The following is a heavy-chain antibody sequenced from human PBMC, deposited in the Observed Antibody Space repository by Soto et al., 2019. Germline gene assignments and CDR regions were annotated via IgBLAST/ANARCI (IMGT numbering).Heavy chain of an antibody. CDR3: ARESITMVRGVIITNWFDP. D-gene: IGHD3-10*01. J-gene: IGHJ5*02. Sequence: QVQLVQSGAEVKKPGSSVKVSCKASGGTFSSYAISWVRQAPGQGLEWVGGIIPIFGTANYAQKFQGRVTITADESTSTAYMELSSLRSEDTAVYYCARESITMVRGVIITNWFDPWGQGTLVTVSS. CDR2: IIPIFGTA. V-gene: IGHV1-69*01. CDR1: GGTFSSYA.